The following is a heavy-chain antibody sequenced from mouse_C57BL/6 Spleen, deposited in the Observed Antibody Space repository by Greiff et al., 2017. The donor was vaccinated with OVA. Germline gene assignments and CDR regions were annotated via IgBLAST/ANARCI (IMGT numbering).Heavy chain of an antibody. J-gene: IGHJ1*03. V-gene: IGHV1-64*01. CDR3: AREGYDRRYFDV. Sequence: QVQLQQSGAELVKPGASVKLSCKASGYTFTSYWMHWVKQRPGQGLEWIGMIHPNSGSTNYNEKFKSKATLTVDKSSSTAYMQLSSLTSEDSAVYYCAREGYDRRYFDVWGTGTTVTVSS. CDR1: GYTFTSYW. D-gene: IGHD2-2*01. CDR2: IHPNSGST.